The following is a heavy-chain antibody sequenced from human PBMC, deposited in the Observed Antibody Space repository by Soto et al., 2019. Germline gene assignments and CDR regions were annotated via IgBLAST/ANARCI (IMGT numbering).Heavy chain of an antibody. CDR3: AREGYDILTGYYKTYYYYGMDV. V-gene: IGHV5-51*01. D-gene: IGHD3-9*01. J-gene: IGHJ6*02. CDR2: IYPGDSDI. CDR1: GYSFTNYW. Sequence: PGESLKISCKGSGYSFTNYWIGWVRQMPGRGLEWMGIIYPGDSDIRYSPYFQGQVTISADKSISTAYLQWSSLKASDTAMYYCAREGYDILTGYYKTYYYYGMDVWGQGTTVTVSS.